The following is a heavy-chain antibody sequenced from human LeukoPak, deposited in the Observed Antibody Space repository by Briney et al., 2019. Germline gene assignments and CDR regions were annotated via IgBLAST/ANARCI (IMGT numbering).Heavy chain of an antibody. CDR2: ISSSSSTI. V-gene: IGHV3-48*04. Sequence: PGGSLRLSCAASGFTFSSYSMNWVRQAPGKGLEWVSYISSSSSTIYYADSVKGRFTISRDNAKNSLYLQMNSLRAEDTAVYYCARDQSAYYDSSGHFDYWGQGTLVTVSS. CDR3: ARDQSAYYDSSGHFDY. CDR1: GFTFSSYS. J-gene: IGHJ4*02. D-gene: IGHD3-22*01.